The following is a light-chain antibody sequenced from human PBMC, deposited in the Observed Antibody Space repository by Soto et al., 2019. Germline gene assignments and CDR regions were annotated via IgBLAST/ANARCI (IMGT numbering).Light chain of an antibody. CDR3: QQYKSYSWT. CDR1: QSISTW. J-gene: IGKJ1*01. Sequence: IYVIQSSSTLSASVGDRVTITCRATQSISTWLAWYQQMPGKAPKLLIYRASSLESGAPSRFSGSGSETEFTLTIIGLQPDDFATYYCQQYKSYSWTFGQGTKVDIK. V-gene: IGKV1-5*03. CDR2: RAS.